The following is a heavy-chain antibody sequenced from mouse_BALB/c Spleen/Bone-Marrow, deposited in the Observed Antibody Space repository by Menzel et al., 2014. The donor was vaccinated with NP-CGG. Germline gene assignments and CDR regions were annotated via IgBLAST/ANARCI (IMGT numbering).Heavy chain of an antibody. D-gene: IGHD1-3*01. CDR1: GFTFTDYY. J-gene: IGHJ3*01. V-gene: IGHV7-3*02. Sequence: EVQLVESGGGLVQPGGSPRLSCATSGFTFTDYYMSWVRQPPGKALEWLGFIRNKANGYTTEYSASVKGRFTISRDNSQCILYLQMNTLRAEVSATYYCARDIKDDWFAYWGQGTLVTVSA. CDR3: ARDIKDDWFAY. CDR2: IRNKANGYTT.